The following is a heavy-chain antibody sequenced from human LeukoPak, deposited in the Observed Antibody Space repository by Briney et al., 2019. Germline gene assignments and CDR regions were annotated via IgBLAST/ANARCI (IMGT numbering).Heavy chain of an antibody. CDR2: ISWNSGSI. Sequence: GGSLRLSCAASGFTFDDYAMHWVRQAPGKGLEWVSGISWNSGSIGYADSVKGRFTISRDNAKNSLYLKMNSLRAEDTALYYCAKDPVESDWGQGTLVTVSS. J-gene: IGHJ4*02. CDR1: GFTFDDYA. D-gene: IGHD5-24*01. CDR3: AKDPVESD. V-gene: IGHV3-9*01.